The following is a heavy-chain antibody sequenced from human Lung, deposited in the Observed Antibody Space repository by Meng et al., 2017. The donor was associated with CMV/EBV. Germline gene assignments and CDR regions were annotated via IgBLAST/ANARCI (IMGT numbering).Heavy chain of an antibody. D-gene: IGHD6-13*01. CDR3: PRGRGSSWYVFVY. CDR2: IYSGGST. CDR1: GFTVCSNY. Sequence: SCAASGFTVCSNYVSWVRQAPGKGLEWVSVIYSGGSTYYADSVKGRFTISRDNSKNTLYLQMNSLRAEDTAVYYCPRGRGSSWYVFVYWGQGTLVTVSS. V-gene: IGHV3-53*01. J-gene: IGHJ4*02.